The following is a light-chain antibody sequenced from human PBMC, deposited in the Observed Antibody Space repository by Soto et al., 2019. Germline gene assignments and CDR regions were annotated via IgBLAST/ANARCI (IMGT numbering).Light chain of an antibody. V-gene: IGKV3-20*01. J-gene: IGKJ1*01. Sequence: DIVLTQSSGTLSLSPGERATLSCRASQSISSSYVAWYQQKPGQAPRLLIYGASSRATGIPDRFSGSGSGTDFTLTISRLEPEDFAVYYCQQYGSSPATFGQGTKVEIK. CDR3: QQYGSSPAT. CDR2: GAS. CDR1: QSISSSY.